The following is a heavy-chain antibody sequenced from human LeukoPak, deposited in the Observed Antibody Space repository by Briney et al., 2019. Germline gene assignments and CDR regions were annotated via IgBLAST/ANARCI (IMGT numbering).Heavy chain of an antibody. J-gene: IGHJ4*02. CDR1: GFTFSGYA. CDR3: ARGSVTNIDY. CDR2: ISDDGIKK. D-gene: IGHD4-17*01. V-gene: IGHV3-30*01. Sequence: GGSLRLSCAASGFTFSGYAMHWVRQAPGKGLEWVAIISDDGIKKYYADSKKGRFTISRDNSKNTLYLQMNSLRAEDTAVYYCARGSVTNIDYWGQGTLVTVSS.